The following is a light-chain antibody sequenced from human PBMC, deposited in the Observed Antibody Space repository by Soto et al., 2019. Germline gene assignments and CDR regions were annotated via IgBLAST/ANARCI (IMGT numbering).Light chain of an antibody. CDR1: RSDIGSYNY. CDR3: ISYTGSSTSYV. CDR2: GVS. V-gene: IGLV2-14*01. Sequence: QSALTQPASVSGSPGQSITISCSGTRSDIGSYNYVAWYQQFPGKTPKILIYGVSNRPSGVSSRFSGSKSGNTASLTISGLQAADEADYYCISYTGSSTSYVFGSGTKLTVL. J-gene: IGLJ1*01.